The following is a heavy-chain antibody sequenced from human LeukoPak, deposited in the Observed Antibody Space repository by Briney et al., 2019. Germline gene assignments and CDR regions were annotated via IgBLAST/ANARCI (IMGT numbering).Heavy chain of an antibody. CDR3: ARVWELSYDY. D-gene: IGHD2/OR15-2a*01. CDR2: IYNDGST. V-gene: IGHV3-53*01. CDR1: GFTFSGYW. J-gene: IGHJ4*02. Sequence: SGGSLRLSCAASGFTFSGYWMNWVRQAPGKGLEWVSVIYNDGSTYYADTVKGRFTISRDNSKNTVDLLVNSLRAEDTAVYYCARVWELSYDYWGQGTLVTVSS.